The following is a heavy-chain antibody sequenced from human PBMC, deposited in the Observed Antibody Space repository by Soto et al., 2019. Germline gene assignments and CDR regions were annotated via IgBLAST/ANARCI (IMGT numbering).Heavy chain of an antibody. Sequence: ASVKVSCKASGFTFTTSAVQWVRQARGQRLEWIGWIVVGSGDTNYAQKFQERVTITRDMSTSTAYMELSSLRSEDTAVYYCAAGGPYDFWNKYGMDVWGQGTTVTVSS. J-gene: IGHJ6*02. V-gene: IGHV1-58*01. D-gene: IGHD3-3*01. CDR1: GFTFTTSA. CDR2: IVVGSGDT. CDR3: AAGGPYDFWNKYGMDV.